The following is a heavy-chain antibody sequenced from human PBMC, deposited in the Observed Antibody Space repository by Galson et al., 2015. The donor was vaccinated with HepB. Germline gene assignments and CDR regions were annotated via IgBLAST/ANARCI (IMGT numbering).Heavy chain of an antibody. Sequence: SETLSLTCAVYGGSFSGYYWSWIRQPPGKGLEWIGEINHSGSTNYNPSLKSRVTISVDTSKNQFSLKLSSVTAADTAVYYCARGFKGRGYSYGYLKFDPWGQGTLVTVSS. CDR2: INHSGST. V-gene: IGHV4-34*01. CDR3: ARGFKGRGYSYGYLKFDP. CDR1: GGSFSGYY. J-gene: IGHJ5*02. D-gene: IGHD5-18*01.